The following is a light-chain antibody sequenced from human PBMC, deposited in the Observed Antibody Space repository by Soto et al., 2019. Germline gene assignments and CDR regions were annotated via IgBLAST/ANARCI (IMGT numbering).Light chain of an antibody. CDR2: DTS. Sequence: EIVLTQSPGTLSLSPGERATLSCRASQSVSRYLAWYQQKPGQDPRPLIYDTSYRATGIPARFSGSGSGTDFTLTISRLEPEDFAVYYCQQRSNWITVGQGTRLEI. V-gene: IGKV3-11*01. CDR1: QSVSRY. CDR3: QQRSNWIT. J-gene: IGKJ5*01.